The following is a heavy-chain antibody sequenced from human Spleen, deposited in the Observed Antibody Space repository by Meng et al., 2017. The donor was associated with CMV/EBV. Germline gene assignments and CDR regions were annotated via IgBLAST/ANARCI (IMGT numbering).Heavy chain of an antibody. V-gene: IGHV1-46*01. J-gene: IGHJ4*02. CDR3: ARDDGGGF. Sequence: VKVSCKASGYTFTSYAMHWVLQAPGQGLEWMGIINPGSSSRAYARKLQDRVAMTADTSTNTVYMDLSSLRSEDTAMYYCARDDGGGFWGQGSLVTVSS. D-gene: IGHD4-23*01. CDR1: GYTFTSYA. CDR2: INPGSSSR.